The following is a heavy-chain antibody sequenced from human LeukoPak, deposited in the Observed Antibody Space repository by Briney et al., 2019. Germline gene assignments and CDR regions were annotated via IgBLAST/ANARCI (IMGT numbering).Heavy chain of an antibody. CDR2: INSDGSST. D-gene: IGHD1-26*01. CDR3: ARSGSQGQFDY. V-gene: IGHV3-74*01. Sequence: GGSLRLSCAASGFTFSSYWMHWVRQAPGKGLVWVSRINSDGSSTSYADSVKGRFTISRDNAKNTLYLQMNSLGAEDTAVYYCARSGSQGQFDYWGQGTLVTVSS. J-gene: IGHJ4*02. CDR1: GFTFSSYW.